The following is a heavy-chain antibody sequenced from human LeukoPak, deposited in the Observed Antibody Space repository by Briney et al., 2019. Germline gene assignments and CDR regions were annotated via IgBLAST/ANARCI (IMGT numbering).Heavy chain of an antibody. Sequence: SETLSLTCTVSGGSFNNYYWGCLRQPAGKELEWIGRIFTSGSTDYNPSLQSRVTMSVDTSKNQFSLRLSSMTAADTAVYYCARESKDYDGDGFYYDSWGQGTLVTVSS. J-gene: IGHJ5*01. CDR3: ARESKDYDGDGFYYDS. V-gene: IGHV4-4*07. D-gene: IGHD3-22*01. CDR1: GGSFNNYY. CDR2: IFTSGST.